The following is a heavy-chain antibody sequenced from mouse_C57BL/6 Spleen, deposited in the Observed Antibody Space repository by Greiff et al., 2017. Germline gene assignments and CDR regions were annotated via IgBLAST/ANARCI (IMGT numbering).Heavy chain of an antibody. Sequence: EVKLMESGEGLVKPGGSLKLSCAASGFTFSSYAMSWVRQTPEKRLEWVAYISSGGDYIYYADTVKGRFTISRDNARNTLYLQMSSLKSEDTAMYYCTRDGGDYDRYFDVWGTGTTVTVSS. CDR1: GFTFSSYA. J-gene: IGHJ1*03. CDR3: TRDGGDYDRYFDV. CDR2: ISSGGDYI. V-gene: IGHV5-9-1*02. D-gene: IGHD2-4*01.